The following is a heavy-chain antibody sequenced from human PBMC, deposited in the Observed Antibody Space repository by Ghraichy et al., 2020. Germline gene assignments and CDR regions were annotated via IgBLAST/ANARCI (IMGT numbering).Heavy chain of an antibody. CDR2: ISGGGGST. CDR1: GFTFSSYA. V-gene: IGHV3-23*01. D-gene: IGHD3-3*01. J-gene: IGHJ4*02. Sequence: GGSLRLSCAASGFTFSSYAMSWVRQAPGKGLKWVSAISGGGGSTYYADSVKGRFTISRDNSKNTLYLQMNSLRAEDTAVYYCAKVDYDFCGAYYPLDYWGQGTLVTVSS. CDR3: AKVDYDFCGAYYPLDY.